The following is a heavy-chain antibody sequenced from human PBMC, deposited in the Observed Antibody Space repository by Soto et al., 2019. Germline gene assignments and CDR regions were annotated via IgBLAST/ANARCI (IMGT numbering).Heavy chain of an antibody. CDR1: GYTFTNFG. CDR3: AGGGAQIDY. J-gene: IGHJ4*02. Sequence: QVQLVQSGAEVKKPGASVKVSCKASGYTFTNFGISWVRQAPGQGLEWMEWISAYSGNTYYAQKFQCRVTMTTDTSARTAYMELRSLRAYDTAVYFGAGGGAQIDYWGQGTVVTVTS. D-gene: IGHD3-16*01. CDR2: ISAYSGNT. V-gene: IGHV1-18*01.